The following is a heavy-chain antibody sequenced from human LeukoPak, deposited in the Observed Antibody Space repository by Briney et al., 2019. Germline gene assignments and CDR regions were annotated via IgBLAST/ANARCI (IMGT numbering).Heavy chain of an antibody. Sequence: SETLSLTCTVSGVSISSYYWSWIRQPAGKGLEWIGRIYTSGSTNYNPYLKSRVTMSVDTSKNQFSLKLSSVTAADTAVYYCARDMGYDSSGYYSYDAFDIWGQGTMVTVSS. V-gene: IGHV4-4*07. J-gene: IGHJ3*02. CDR3: ARDMGYDSSGYYSYDAFDI. D-gene: IGHD3-22*01. CDR1: GVSISSYY. CDR2: IYTSGST.